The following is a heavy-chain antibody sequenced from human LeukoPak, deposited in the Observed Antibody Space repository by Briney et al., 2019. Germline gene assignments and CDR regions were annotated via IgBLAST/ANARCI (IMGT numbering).Heavy chain of an antibody. CDR2: FDPEDGET. Sequence: ASVKVSCEVSGYTLTELSMHWVRQAPGKGLEWMGGFDPEDGETIYAQKFQGRVTMTEDTSTDTAYMELSSLRSEDTAVYYCATDPVWGVYYGMDVWGQGTTVTVSS. J-gene: IGHJ6*02. CDR3: ATDPVWGVYYGMDV. D-gene: IGHD3-16*01. V-gene: IGHV1-24*01. CDR1: GYTLTELS.